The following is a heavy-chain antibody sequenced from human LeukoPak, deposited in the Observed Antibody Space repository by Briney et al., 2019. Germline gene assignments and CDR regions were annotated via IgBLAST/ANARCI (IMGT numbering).Heavy chain of an antibody. CDR3: ARGYEMGYYYYYMDV. V-gene: IGHV4-4*09. Sequence: PSETLSLTCTVSGGSISSYYWSWIRQPPGKGLEWIGYIYTSGSTNYNPSLKSRVTISVDTSKKQFSLKLSSVTAADTAVYYCARGYEMGYYYYYMDVWGKGTTVTVSS. CDR2: IYTSGST. J-gene: IGHJ6*03. D-gene: IGHD5-24*01. CDR1: GGSISSYY.